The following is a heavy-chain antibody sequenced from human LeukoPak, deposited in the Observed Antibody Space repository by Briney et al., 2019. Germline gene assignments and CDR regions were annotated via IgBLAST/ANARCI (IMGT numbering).Heavy chain of an antibody. CDR2: ISGYNDNT. V-gene: IGHV1-18*01. CDR1: GYTFTNYA. J-gene: IGHJ4*02. CDR3: ARDSYDSSGNYLDY. D-gene: IGHD3-22*01. Sequence: ASVKVSCKASGYTFTNYAISWVRRAPGRGLEWMGWISGYNDNTNYAQKVQGRVTMTTDTSTSTAYMELRSLRSDDTAVYYCARDSYDSSGNYLDYWGQGTLVTVSS.